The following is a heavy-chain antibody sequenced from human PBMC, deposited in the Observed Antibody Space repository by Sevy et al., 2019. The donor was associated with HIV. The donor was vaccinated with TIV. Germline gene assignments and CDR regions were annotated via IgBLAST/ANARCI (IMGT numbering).Heavy chain of an antibody. J-gene: IGHJ6*02. CDR2: INPNSGAT. D-gene: IGHD6-6*01. CDR1: GYTFTGYY. CDR3: AREDSSSASGYFYFYHGMDV. Sequence: ASVKVSCKASGYTFTGYYIHWVRQAPGQGLEWMGRINPNSGATNYAQKFQGRVTMTRDTSTSTAYMELGSLTSDDTAVYYCAREDSSSASGYFYFYHGMDVWGQGTTVTVSS. V-gene: IGHV1-2*06.